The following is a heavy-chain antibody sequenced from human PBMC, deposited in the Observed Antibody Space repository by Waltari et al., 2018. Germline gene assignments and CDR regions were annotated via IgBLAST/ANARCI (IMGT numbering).Heavy chain of an antibody. CDR2: ISPIVVTE. J-gene: IGHJ4*02. V-gene: IGHV1-69*14. CDR3: ARLPRGYEGALDPYN. D-gene: IGHD5-12*01. Sequence: QVQLVQSGAEVKKPGSSVKVSCKASGGTFSSYAISWVRQAPGQWLGWMGGISPIVVTENYAKKFQGRVTITADKSTSTAYMELSSLRSEDTAVYYCARLPRGYEGALDPYNWGQGTLVTVSS. CDR1: GGTFSSYA.